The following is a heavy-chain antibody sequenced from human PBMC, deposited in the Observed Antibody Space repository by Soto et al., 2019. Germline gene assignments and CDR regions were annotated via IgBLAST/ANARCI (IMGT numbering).Heavy chain of an antibody. J-gene: IGHJ3*02. CDR1: GGSISSYY. Sequence: QVQLQESGPGLVKPSETLSLTCTVSGGSISSYYWSWIRQRPGKGLEWIGYIYYSGSTNYNPSLKSRVTISVDTSKTLFSPKLSFGTAADTAVYYCARRYGYAFDIWGQGTMVTVSS. CDR2: IYYSGST. V-gene: IGHV4-59*08. CDR3: ARRYGYAFDI. D-gene: IGHD4-17*01.